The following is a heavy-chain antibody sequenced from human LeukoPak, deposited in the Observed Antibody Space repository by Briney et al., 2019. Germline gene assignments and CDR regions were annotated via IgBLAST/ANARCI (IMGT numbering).Heavy chain of an antibody. Sequence: SETLSLTCTVSGGSISSSSYYWGWIRQPPGKGLEWIGSIYYSGSTYYNPSLKSRVTISVDTSKNQFSLKLSSVTAADTAVYYCASRNGYRLYEIAYYFDYWGQGTLVTVSS. V-gene: IGHV4-39*01. CDR2: IYYSGST. J-gene: IGHJ4*02. D-gene: IGHD5-24*01. CDR3: ASRNGYRLYEIAYYFDY. CDR1: GGSISSSSYY.